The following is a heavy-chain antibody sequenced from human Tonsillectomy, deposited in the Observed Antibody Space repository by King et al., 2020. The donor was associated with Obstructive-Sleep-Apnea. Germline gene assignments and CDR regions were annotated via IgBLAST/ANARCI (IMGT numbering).Heavy chain of an antibody. D-gene: IGHD3-22*01. CDR1: GFIFSFYA. V-gene: IGHV3-64D*06. J-gene: IGHJ4*02. CDR3: VRGAYYYDNSDYYRLDY. CDR2: ISSNGIST. Sequence: VQLVESGGGLVQPGGSLRLSCSASGFIFSFYAMHWVRQAPGKGLEHVSAISSNGISTDYADSVKGRFTISRYNSKNTLFLQMTSLRPDDTAVYYCVRGAYYYDNSDYYRLDYWGQGTQVIVSS.